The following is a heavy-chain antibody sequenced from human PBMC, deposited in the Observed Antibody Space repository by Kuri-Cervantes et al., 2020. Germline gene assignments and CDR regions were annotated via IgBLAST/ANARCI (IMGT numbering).Heavy chain of an antibody. CDR1: GFTVSSNY. J-gene: IGHJ5*02. Sequence: GESLKISCAASGFTVSSNYMSWVRQAPGKGLEWVSVIYSGGSKYYTDSVKGRFTISRDNSKNTLYLQMNSLRAEDTAVYYCARNRVTYYDFWSAENWFGPWGQGTLVTVSS. CDR2: IYSGGSK. D-gene: IGHD3-3*01. V-gene: IGHV3-66*01. CDR3: ARNRVTYYDFWSAENWFGP.